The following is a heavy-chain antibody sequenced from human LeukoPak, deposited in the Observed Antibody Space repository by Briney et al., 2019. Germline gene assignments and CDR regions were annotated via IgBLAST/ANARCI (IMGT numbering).Heavy chain of an antibody. Sequence: PGGSLRLSCAASGFTFSSHGMHWVRQAPGKGLEWVAVVWSDGNNKYYADSVRGRFTISKDHSKDTLYLILDSLRPEDTAVYYRARENYYASSAFLDYWGQGTLVTVSS. CDR2: VWSDGNNK. CDR3: ARENYYASSAFLDY. D-gene: IGHD3-22*01. CDR1: GFTFSSHG. V-gene: IGHV3-33*08. J-gene: IGHJ4*02.